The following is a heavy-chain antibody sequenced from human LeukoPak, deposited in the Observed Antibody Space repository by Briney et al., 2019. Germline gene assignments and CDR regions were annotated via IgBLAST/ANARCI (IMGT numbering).Heavy chain of an antibody. CDR2: INQDGSEI. J-gene: IGHJ4*02. CDR1: GFTVSSNY. Sequence: PGGPLRLSCAASGFTVSSNYMSWVRQAPGKGPEWVATINQDGSEIYYVDSVKGRFTISRDNAKKSLYLQMNSLRAEDTAVYYCARRSEWESSHFSWGQGTLVTVSS. V-gene: IGHV3-7*01. D-gene: IGHD1-26*01. CDR3: ARRSEWESSHFS.